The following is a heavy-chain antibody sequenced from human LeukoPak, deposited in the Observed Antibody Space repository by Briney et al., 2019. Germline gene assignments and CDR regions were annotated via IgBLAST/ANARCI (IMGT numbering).Heavy chain of an antibody. CDR2: ISADGGST. J-gene: IGHJ4*02. V-gene: IGHV3-43*02. CDR1: GFTFDDYA. CDR3: AKDLYCSGGNCYSPFDY. Sequence: GGSLRLSCAASGFTFDDYAMHWVRQAPGKGLEWVSLISADGGSTYYADSVEGRFTISRDNSKNSLYLQMNSLRTEDTALYYCAKDLYCSGGNCYSPFDYWGQGTLVTVSS. D-gene: IGHD2-15*01.